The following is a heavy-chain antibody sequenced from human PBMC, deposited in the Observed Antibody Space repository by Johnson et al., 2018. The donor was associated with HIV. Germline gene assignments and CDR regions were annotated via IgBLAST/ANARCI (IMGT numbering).Heavy chain of an antibody. V-gene: IGHV3-30*14. CDR2: ISYDGGSK. CDR3: ARGSSGSFDL. D-gene: IGHD6-6*01. J-gene: IGHJ3*01. Sequence: QVQLVESGGGLVKPGGSLRLSCAVSGFTFSNAWMTWVRQAPGQGLEWVAIISYDGGSKYYADSVKDRFTISRDSSQNAVYLQMSSLRAEDTALYYCARGSSGSFDLWGRGTMVTVSS. CDR1: GFTFSNAW.